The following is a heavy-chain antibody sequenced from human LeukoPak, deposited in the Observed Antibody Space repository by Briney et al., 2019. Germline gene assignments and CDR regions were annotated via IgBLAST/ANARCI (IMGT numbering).Heavy chain of an antibody. V-gene: IGHV3-48*01. J-gene: IGHJ5*02. D-gene: IGHD3-3*01. CDR3: ARNRLITIFGVVTTENNWFDP. CDR1: GFTFSSYS. Sequence: GGSLRLSCAASGFTFSSYSMNWVRQAPGKGLEWVSYISSSSSTIYYADSVKGRFTISRDNAKNSLYLQMNSLRAEDTAVYYCARNRLITIFGVVTTENNWFDPWGQGTLVTVSS. CDR2: ISSSSSTI.